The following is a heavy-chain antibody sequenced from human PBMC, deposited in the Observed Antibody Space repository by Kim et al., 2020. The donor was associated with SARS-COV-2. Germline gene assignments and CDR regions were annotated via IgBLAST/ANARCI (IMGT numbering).Heavy chain of an antibody. V-gene: IGHV4-31*03. D-gene: IGHD2-21*02. CDR3: ARDGVVVGGRREQAYCGGDCREGDAFDI. Sequence: SETPSLTCTVSGGSISSGGYYWSWIRQHPGKGLEWIGYIYYSGSTYYNPSLKSRVTISVDTSKNQFSLKLSSVTAADTAVYYCARDGVVVGGRREQAYCGGDCREGDAFDIWGQGTMVTVSS. J-gene: IGHJ3*02. CDR2: IYYSGST. CDR1: GGSISSGGYY.